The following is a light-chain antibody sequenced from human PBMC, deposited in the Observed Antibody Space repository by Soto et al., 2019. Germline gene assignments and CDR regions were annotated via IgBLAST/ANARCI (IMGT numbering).Light chain of an antibody. Sequence: QSALTQPASVSGSPGQSITISCTGTSADVGAYNYVSWYQQHPDKAPKLMIYEVSNRPSGVSNRFSGSKSGNTASLTISGLQAEDEADYYCSSKTGSITYVFGTGTKVTVL. J-gene: IGLJ1*01. CDR3: SSKTGSITYV. CDR2: EVS. V-gene: IGLV2-14*01. CDR1: SADVGAYNY.